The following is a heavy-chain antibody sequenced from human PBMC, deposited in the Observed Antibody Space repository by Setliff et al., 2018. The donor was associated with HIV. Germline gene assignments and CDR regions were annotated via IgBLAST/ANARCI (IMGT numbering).Heavy chain of an antibody. J-gene: IGHJ4*02. CDR1: GGSIIDSRYF. V-gene: IGHV4-39*01. D-gene: IGHD4-17*01. CDR3: ARRIYGNNPYFDY. CDR2: VYYSGIT. Sequence: SETLSLTCTVSGGSIIDSRYFWGWIRQPPGKGLEWIGSVYYSGITYYSSSLKSRVTVSVDTSRIQFSLKLSSVTAADPAVYYCARRIYGNNPYFDYWSQGTLVTVSS.